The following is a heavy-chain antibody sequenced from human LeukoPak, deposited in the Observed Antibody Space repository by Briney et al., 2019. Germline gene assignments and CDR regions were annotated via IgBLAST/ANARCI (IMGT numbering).Heavy chain of an antibody. D-gene: IGHD3-16*01. CDR1: GFTFSTYT. V-gene: IGHV3-21*01. J-gene: IGHJ4*02. CDR2: ISSSSYFI. CDR3: AKTSLPSIQVWDS. Sequence: PGGSLRLSCAASGFTFSTYTMNWVRQAPGKGLEWVSSISSSSYFIYYADSVRGRFTISRDNSKNTVYLQMNSLRTEDTAVYYCAKTSLPSIQVWDSWGQGTLVTVSS.